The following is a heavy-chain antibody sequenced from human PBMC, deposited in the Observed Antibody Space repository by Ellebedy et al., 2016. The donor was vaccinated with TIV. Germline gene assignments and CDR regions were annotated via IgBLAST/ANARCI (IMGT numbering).Heavy chain of an antibody. V-gene: IGHV5-51*01. CDR1: GYSFTSHW. CDR2: IHPGDSDI. J-gene: IGHJ4*02. Sequence: GESLKISXKGSGYSFTSHWISWVRQMPGKGLEWMGIIHPGDSDIRYSPSFQGQVTISADKSISTAYLQWSTLEASDTAIYYCARREVGGGGHYLYWGQGTVVTVSS. D-gene: IGHD2-15*01. CDR3: ARREVGGGGHYLY.